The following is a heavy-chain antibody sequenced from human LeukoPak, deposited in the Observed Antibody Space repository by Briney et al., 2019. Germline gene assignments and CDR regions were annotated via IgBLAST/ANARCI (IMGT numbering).Heavy chain of an antibody. J-gene: IGHJ6*02. CDR2: ISYDGSNK. D-gene: IGHD3-10*01. Sequence: GGSLRLSCAASGFTFSSYGMHWVRQAPGKGLEWVAVISYDGSNKYYADSVKGRFTISRDNSKNTLYLQMNSLRAEDTAVYYCAKGITMVRGLAFYGMDVWGQGTTVTVSS. V-gene: IGHV3-30*18. CDR3: AKGITMVRGLAFYGMDV. CDR1: GFTFSSYG.